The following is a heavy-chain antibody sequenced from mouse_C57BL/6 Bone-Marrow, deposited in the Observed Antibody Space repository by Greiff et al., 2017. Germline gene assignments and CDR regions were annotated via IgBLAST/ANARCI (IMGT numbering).Heavy chain of an antibody. V-gene: IGHV1-54*01. CDR1: GYAFTNYL. J-gene: IGHJ3*01. CDR3: AKGCSGFFAF. Sequence: VQLQESGAELVRPGTSVKVSCKASGYAFTNYLIEWVKQRTGQGLEWIGVINPGSGGTNYNAKFQGKATLTADKSSSTAYLQLSSLTSEDTAGYSCAKGCSGFFAFWGQGTLVTVSA. D-gene: IGHD3-1*01. CDR2: INPGSGGT.